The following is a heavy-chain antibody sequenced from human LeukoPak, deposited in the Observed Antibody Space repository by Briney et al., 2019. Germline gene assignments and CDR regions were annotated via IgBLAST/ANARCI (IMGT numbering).Heavy chain of an antibody. Sequence: SVKVSCKASGGTFSSYAISWVRQAPGQGLEWMGGIIPIFGTANYAQKFQGRVTITADESTSTAYMELSSLRSEDTAVYYCARGYCSSTSRYYFDYWGQGTLVTVSS. CDR1: GGTFSSYA. CDR3: ARGYCSSTSRYYFDY. V-gene: IGHV1-69*13. J-gene: IGHJ4*02. CDR2: IIPIFGTA. D-gene: IGHD2-2*01.